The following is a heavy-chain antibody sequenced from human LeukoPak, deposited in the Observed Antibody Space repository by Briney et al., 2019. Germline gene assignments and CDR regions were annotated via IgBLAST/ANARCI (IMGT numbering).Heavy chain of an antibody. V-gene: IGHV3-74*01. CDR2: INSDGSST. D-gene: IGHD3-22*01. CDR1: GFTFSSYW. Sequence: PGGSLRLSCAASGFTFSSYWMHWVRQAPGKGLVWVSRINSDGSSTSYADSVKGRFTISRDNAKNTLYLQMNSLRAEDTAVYYCAMPSYYYDSSGSDFGYWGQGTMVTVSS. J-gene: IGHJ4*02. CDR3: AMPSYYYDSSGSDFGY.